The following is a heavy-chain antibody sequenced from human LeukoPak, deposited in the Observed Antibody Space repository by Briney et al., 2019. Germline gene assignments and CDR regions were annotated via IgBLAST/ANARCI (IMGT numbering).Heavy chain of an antibody. CDR3: TTSPGASPLLAY. CDR1: GFTFSSHW. Sequence: PGGSLRLSCAASGFTFSSHWMHWVRQAPGKGLVWASRINTDGSSITYADSVKGRFTVSRDNAENTLYLQMNSLRGDDTAVYYCTTSPGASPLLAYWGQGTLVTVSS. CDR2: INTDGSSI. V-gene: IGHV3-74*01. D-gene: IGHD1-26*01. J-gene: IGHJ4*02.